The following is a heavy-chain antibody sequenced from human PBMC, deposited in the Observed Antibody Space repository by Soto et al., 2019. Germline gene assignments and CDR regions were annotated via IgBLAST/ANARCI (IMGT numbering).Heavy chain of an antibody. J-gene: IGHJ4*02. D-gene: IGHD1-26*01. V-gene: IGHV3-74*01. CDR2: INSDGSSI. Sequence: GGSLRLSCAASGFTFSRYWMHWVRQAPGKGLVWVSRINSDGSSISYADSVKGRFTISRDNAKNKLYLQMNRLRAEDTAVYFCVRAPYSGSKFDFWGQGT. CDR3: VRAPYSGSKFDF. CDR1: GFTFSRYW.